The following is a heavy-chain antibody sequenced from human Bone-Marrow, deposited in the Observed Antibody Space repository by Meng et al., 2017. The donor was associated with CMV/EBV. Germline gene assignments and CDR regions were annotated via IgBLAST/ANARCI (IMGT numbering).Heavy chain of an antibody. CDR2: IIPILGIA. V-gene: IGHV1-69*10. Sequence: SVKVSCKASGGTFSSYAISWVRQAPGQGLEWMGGIIPILGIANYAQKFQGRVTITADKSTSTAYMELSRLRSDDTAVYYCARVGRAPFRSGIIVVVPAAPSDYWGQGTLVTVSS. D-gene: IGHD2-2*01. J-gene: IGHJ4*02. CDR1: GGTFSSYA. CDR3: ARVGRAPFRSGIIVVVPAAPSDY.